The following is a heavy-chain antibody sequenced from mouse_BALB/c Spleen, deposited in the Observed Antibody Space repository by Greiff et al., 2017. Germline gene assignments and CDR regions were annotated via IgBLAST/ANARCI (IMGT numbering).Heavy chain of an antibody. D-gene: IGHD2-1*01. CDR1: GFTFSSFG. Sequence: EVQGVESGGGLVQPGGSRKLSCAASGFTFSSFGMHWVRQAPEKGLEWVAYISSGSSTIYYADTVKGRFTISRDNPQNTLFLQMTSLRSEDTAMYYCARRKGGNLYYFDYWGQGTTLTVSS. V-gene: IGHV5-17*02. CDR2: ISSGSSTI. J-gene: IGHJ2*01. CDR3: ARRKGGNLYYFDY.